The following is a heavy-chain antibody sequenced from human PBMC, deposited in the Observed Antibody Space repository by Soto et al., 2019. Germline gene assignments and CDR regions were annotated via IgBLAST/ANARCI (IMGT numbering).Heavy chain of an antibody. J-gene: IGHJ4*02. D-gene: IGHD2-15*01. CDR3: ARAYSKGYCSGGSCYPDY. V-gene: IGHV3-48*03. CDR1: GSTFSSYE. CDR2: ISSSGSTI. Sequence: EVQLVESGGGLVQPGGSLRLSCAASGSTFSSYEMNWVRQAPGKGLEWVSYISSSGSTIYYADSVKGRFTISRDNAKNSLYLQMNSLRAEDTAVYYCARAYSKGYCSGGSCYPDYWGQGTLVTVSS.